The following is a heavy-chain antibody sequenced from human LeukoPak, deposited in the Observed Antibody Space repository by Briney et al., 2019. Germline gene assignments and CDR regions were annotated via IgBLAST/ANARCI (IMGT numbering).Heavy chain of an antibody. CDR2: IYYSGST. D-gene: IGHD1-26*01. CDR3: ARSPSGSHVDY. J-gene: IGHJ4*02. V-gene: IGHV4-59*01. CDR1: GGSISSYY. Sequence: SETLSLTCTVSGGSISSYYWSWIRQPPGKGLEWIGYIYYSGSTNYNPSLKSRVTISVDTSKNQFSLKLSSVTAADTAVYYCARSPSGSHVDYWGQGTLVTVSS.